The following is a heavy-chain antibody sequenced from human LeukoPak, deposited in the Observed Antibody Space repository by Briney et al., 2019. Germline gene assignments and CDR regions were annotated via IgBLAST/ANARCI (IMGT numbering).Heavy chain of an antibody. CDR1: GDSISTSY. D-gene: IGHD1-20*01. CDR2: IFASGET. Sequence: SETLSLICTVSGDSISTSYWGWIRQPAGKRMEWIGRIFASGETNYNPSLESRVIMSRDTSNNQFFLRLTSVTAADTAVYYCARDRYTWHDRDWFDSWGQGTLVTVSS. CDR3: ARDRYTWHDRDWFDS. J-gene: IGHJ5*01. V-gene: IGHV4-4*07.